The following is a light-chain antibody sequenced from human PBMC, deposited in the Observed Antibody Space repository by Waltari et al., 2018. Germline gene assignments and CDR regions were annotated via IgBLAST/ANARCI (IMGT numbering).Light chain of an antibody. V-gene: IGKV4-1*01. J-gene: IGKJ2*01. CDR2: WAS. CDR3: QQYYTTPYT. Sequence: DIVMTQSPDSLGVSLGERATINCKSSQSVLYSSNSRNCLAWFQQRPGQPPKLLIYWASTRESGVPDRFSGRGSGTDFTLTISSLQAEDVAIYYCQQYYTTPYTFGQGTKLDIK. CDR1: QSVLYSSNSRNC.